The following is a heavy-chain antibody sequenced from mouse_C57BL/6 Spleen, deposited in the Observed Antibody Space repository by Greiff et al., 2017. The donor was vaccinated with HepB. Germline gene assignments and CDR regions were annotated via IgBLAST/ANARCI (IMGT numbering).Heavy chain of an antibody. CDR1: GFNIKDYY. CDR2: IDPEDGDT. D-gene: IGHD1-1*01. Sequence: VQLQQSGAELVRPGASVKLSCTASGFNIKDYYMHWVKQRPEQGLEWIGRIDPEDGDTEYAPKFQGKATMTADTSSNTAYLQLSSLTSEDTAVYYCTTVLYYYGSSPWFAYWGQGTLVTVSA. CDR3: TTVLYYYGSSPWFAY. J-gene: IGHJ3*01. V-gene: IGHV14-1*01.